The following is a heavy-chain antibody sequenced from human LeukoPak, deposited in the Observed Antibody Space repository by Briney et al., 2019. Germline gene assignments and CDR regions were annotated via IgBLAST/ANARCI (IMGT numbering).Heavy chain of an antibody. CDR2: IYDSGST. D-gene: IGHD3-22*01. Sequence: SQTLSLTCAVSGGSISSGGYGWSWVRQPGGKGLEWIGYIYDSGSTYYNPSLKRRFTISLHSSKNHFSLKLSSVTAADTAVYYCARGLYDSSGYYLDYWGQGTLVTVSS. V-gene: IGHV4-30-2*01. CDR1: GGSISSGGYG. J-gene: IGHJ4*02. CDR3: ARGLYDSSGYYLDY.